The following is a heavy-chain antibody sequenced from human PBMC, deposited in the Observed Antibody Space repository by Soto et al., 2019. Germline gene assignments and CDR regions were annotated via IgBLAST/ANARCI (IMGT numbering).Heavy chain of an antibody. Sequence: QVQLQESGPGLVKPSQTLSLTCTVSGGSISNKHYYWSWIRQSPGKALEWIGHIYDSQNTYNNPSPKXPCTXSXHTAKHQFSLKLTSVTAADTAVYFCARSLASEKVDSLGQGTLVTVSS. CDR1: GGSISNKHYY. V-gene: IGHV4-30-4*01. CDR3: ARSLASEKVDS. J-gene: IGHJ4*02. CDR2: IYDSQNT. D-gene: IGHD3-10*01.